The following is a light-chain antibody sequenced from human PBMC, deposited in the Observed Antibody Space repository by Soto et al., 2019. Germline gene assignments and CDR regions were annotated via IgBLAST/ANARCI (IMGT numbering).Light chain of an antibody. Sequence: SERPQSTPSLSVSLGERAILNCMSSLSVLYTANNMNYLAWYQHKLGQPPRLLIYRASTRDSGVPDRFSGSGSGTDFTLTISSLQTEDVAVYYCQQYYNTPLSFGGGTKV. CDR1: LSVLYTANNMNY. J-gene: IGKJ4*01. CDR3: QQYYNTPLS. CDR2: RAS. V-gene: IGKV4-1*01.